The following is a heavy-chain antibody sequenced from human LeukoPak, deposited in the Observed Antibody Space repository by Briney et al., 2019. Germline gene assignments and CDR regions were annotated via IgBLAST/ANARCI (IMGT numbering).Heavy chain of an antibody. CDR2: ISSSGGSPV. J-gene: IGHJ4*02. CDR1: GFTFSDYY. V-gene: IGHV3-11*04. D-gene: IGHD3-3*01. CDR3: ARDRYDFWSGASDY. Sequence: PGGSLRLSCAASGFTFSDYYMSWIRQAPGKGLEWVSYISSSGGSPVHYADSVKGRFSISRDNAKNSLYLQMNSLRAEDTAVYYCARDRYDFWSGASDYWGQGTLVTVSS.